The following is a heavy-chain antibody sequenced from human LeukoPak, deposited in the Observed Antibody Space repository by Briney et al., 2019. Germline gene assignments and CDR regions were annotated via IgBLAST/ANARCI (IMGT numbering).Heavy chain of an antibody. CDR3: ARGLGVPAAGYNWFDP. CDR1: GYTFTGYY. V-gene: IGHV1-2*02. J-gene: IGHJ5*02. D-gene: IGHD2-2*01. CDR2: INPNSGGT. Sequence: ASVKVSCKASGYTFTGYYMHWVRQAPGQGLEWMGWINPNSGGTNYAQKFQGRVTMTRDTSISTAYMELSRLRSEDTAVYYCARGLGVPAAGYNWFDPWGQGTLVTVSS.